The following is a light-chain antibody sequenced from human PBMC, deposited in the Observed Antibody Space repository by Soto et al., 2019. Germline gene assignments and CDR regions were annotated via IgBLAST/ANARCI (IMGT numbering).Light chain of an antibody. CDR3: HQYGSSPRT. CDR2: DGS. Sequence: EIVLTQSPGTLSLSPGERATLSCRASQSTSVSYLAWYQQKPGQAPRLLIYDGSTRATGIPDRFSGSGSGTDFTLTISRVEPEDFAVYYCHQYGSSPRTFGQGTKV. J-gene: IGKJ1*01. V-gene: IGKV3-20*01. CDR1: QSTSVSY.